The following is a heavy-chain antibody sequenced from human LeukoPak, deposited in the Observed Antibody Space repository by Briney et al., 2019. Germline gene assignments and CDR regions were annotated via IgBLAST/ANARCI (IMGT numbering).Heavy chain of an antibody. CDR3: ASTLEVAVPAAIYGMDV. D-gene: IGHD2-2*01. V-gene: IGHV1-69*04. Sequence: SVKVSCKASGGTFSSYAISWVRQAPGQGLEWMGRIIPILGIANYAQKFQGRVTITADKSTSTAYMELSSLRSEDTAVYYCASTLEVAVPAAIYGMDVWGQGTTVTVSS. J-gene: IGHJ6*02. CDR2: IIPILGIA. CDR1: GGTFSSYA.